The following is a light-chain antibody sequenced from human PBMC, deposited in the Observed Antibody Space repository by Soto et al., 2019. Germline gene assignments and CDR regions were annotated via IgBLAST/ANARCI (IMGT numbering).Light chain of an antibody. V-gene: IGLV2-11*01. CDR3: CSYAGSYTLV. Sequence: QSVLTQPRSVSGSPGQSVTISCTGTSSDIGGYNFVSWYQQHPGKAPKVMIYDVGKRPSGVPNRFSGSKSGNTASLTISGLQADYEGDYYCCSYAGSYTLVFGGGTKLTVL. CDR1: SSDIGGYNF. CDR2: DVG. J-gene: IGLJ2*01.